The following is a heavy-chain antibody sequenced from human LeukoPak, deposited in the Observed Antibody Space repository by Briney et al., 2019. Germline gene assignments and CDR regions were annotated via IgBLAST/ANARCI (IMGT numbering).Heavy chain of an antibody. CDR1: GFTFSSYS. J-gene: IGHJ4*02. D-gene: IGHD3-3*01. V-gene: IGHV3-21*06. CDR3: ARGGYDFWSGYSPFDY. CDR2: ISSTS. Sequence: GGSLRLSCAASGFTFSSYSMNWVRQAPGKGLEWVSSISSTSNYADSVKGRFTISRDNAKNSLYLQMNSLRAEDTAVYYCARGGYDFWSGYSPFDYWGQGTLVTVSS.